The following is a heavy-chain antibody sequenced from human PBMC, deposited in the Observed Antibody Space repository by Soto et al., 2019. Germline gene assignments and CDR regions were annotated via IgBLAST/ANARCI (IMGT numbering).Heavy chain of an antibody. Sequence: SETLSLTCTVSGGSVSSGSYYWSWIRQPPGKGLEWIGYIYYSGITNYNPSLKSRVTISGDTSKNQFSLKLSSVTAADTAVYYCARVAYNWNQYWYFVLWGRGTLVTVSS. CDR2: IYYSGIT. D-gene: IGHD1-20*01. CDR3: ARVAYNWNQYWYFVL. J-gene: IGHJ2*01. CDR1: GGSVSSGSYY. V-gene: IGHV4-61*01.